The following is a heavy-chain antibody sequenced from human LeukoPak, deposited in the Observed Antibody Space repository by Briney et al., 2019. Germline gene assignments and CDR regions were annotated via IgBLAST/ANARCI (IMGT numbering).Heavy chain of an antibody. CDR1: GFTVSSNY. Sequence: PGGSLRLSCAASGFTVSSNYMSWVRQAPGKGLEWVSVIYSGGSTYYADSVKGRFTISRDNSKNTLYLQMNSLRAEDTAVYYCAVVVVNTKDYFDYWGKGTLVTVSS. J-gene: IGHJ4*02. CDR3: AVVVVNTKDYFDY. D-gene: IGHD3-22*01. V-gene: IGHV3-66*01. CDR2: IYSGGST.